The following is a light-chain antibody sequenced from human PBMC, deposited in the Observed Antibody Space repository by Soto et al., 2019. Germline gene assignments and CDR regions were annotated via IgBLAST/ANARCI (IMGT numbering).Light chain of an antibody. J-gene: IGKJ1*01. Sequence: DIQMTQSPSSVSASVGDTVTITCRASQGISHWLGWYQQHPGKAPQLLIYAATSLQSGVTSRFSGSGSGTDFTLTISSLQPEDFATYYCQQSSSFPPTFGQGTQVEI. CDR2: AAT. CDR3: QQSSSFPPT. CDR1: QGISHW. V-gene: IGKV1-12*01.